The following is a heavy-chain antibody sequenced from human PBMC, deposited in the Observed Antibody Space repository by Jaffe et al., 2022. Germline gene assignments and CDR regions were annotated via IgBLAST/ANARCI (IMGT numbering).Heavy chain of an antibody. CDR2: INPNAGGT. CDR3: ARGRDPRGGYRGNSLDY. J-gene: IGHJ4*02. D-gene: IGHD3-16*02. CDR1: GYTFTKFY. Sequence: QVQLVQSGAEVKKPGASVKISCATSGYTFTKFYIHWVRQAPGQGLEWLGVINPNAGGTSYSQSFKGRVTVTSDTSTTTVYMQLSSLRSEDTAVYFCARGRDPRGGYRGNSLDYWGQGALVTVSS. V-gene: IGHV1-46*01.